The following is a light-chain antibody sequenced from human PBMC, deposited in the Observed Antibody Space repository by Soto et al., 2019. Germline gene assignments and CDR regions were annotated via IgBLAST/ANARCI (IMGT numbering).Light chain of an antibody. Sequence: EIVLTQSPATLSLSPGERATRSCRASQSVSSYLAWYQQKPGQAPRLLIYDASNRATGIPARFSGSGSGTDFTLTISSLEPEDFAVYYCQQRSNWPRYTFGQGTKVDIK. CDR1: QSVSSY. V-gene: IGKV3-11*01. J-gene: IGKJ2*01. CDR2: DAS. CDR3: QQRSNWPRYT.